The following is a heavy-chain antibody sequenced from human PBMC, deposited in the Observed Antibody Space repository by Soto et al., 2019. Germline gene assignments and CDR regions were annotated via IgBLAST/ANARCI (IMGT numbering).Heavy chain of an antibody. Sequence: QVQLQQWGAGLLKPSETLSLTCAVYGGFVSSGSYYWSWIRQPPGKGLEWIGEMSHSGGTNFNPSLKSQVTISVDTSKNQFSLKMSSVTAADTALYYCARVERGTATTVVDAFDIWGPGTMVTVSS. J-gene: IGHJ3*02. V-gene: IGHV4-34*01. D-gene: IGHD1-1*01. CDR2: MSHSGGT. CDR3: ARVERGTATTVVDAFDI. CDR1: GGFVSSGSYY.